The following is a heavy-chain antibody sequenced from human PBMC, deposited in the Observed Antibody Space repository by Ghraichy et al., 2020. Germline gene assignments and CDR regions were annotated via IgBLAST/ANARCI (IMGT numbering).Heavy chain of an antibody. D-gene: IGHD2-2*01. CDR3: ARSPFYCSSTSCYPYYFDY. J-gene: IGHJ4*02. CDR1: GFTFSSYA. Sequence: GGSLRLSCAASGFTFSSYAMHWVRQAPGKGLEWVAVISFDGSNKYYADSVKGRFTISRDNSKNTLSLQMDSLRAEDTAVYYYARSPFYCSSTSCYPYYFDYWGQGTLVTVSS. CDR2: ISFDGSNK. V-gene: IGHV3-30*04.